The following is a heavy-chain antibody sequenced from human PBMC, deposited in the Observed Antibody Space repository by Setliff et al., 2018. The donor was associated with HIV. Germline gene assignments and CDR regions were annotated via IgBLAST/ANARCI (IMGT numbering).Heavy chain of an antibody. D-gene: IGHD4-4*01. CDR3: ARDSGDDYSDYYYYGMDV. Sequence: ASVKVSCKASGYTFTNYAMHWVRQASGQRLEWMGWINAGNGDTKYSQKFQGRVTFTWDTSASTAYMELSSLRSEDTALYYCARDSGDDYSDYYYYGMDVWGQGTTVTVSS. J-gene: IGHJ6*02. CDR2: INAGNGDT. V-gene: IGHV1-3*01. CDR1: GYTFTNYA.